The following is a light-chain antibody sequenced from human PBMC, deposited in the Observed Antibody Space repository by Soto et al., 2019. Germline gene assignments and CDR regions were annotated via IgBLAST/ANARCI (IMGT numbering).Light chain of an antibody. V-gene: IGKV1-9*01. CDR1: QVISTS. J-gene: IGKJ5*01. Sequence: GDSVTSTCRASQVISTSLAWYQVKPGKAPKLLIYAASTLESGVPSRFSATVSGTEFSLTITSLQPEDFATYYCQQLFDSPITFGQGTRLEIK. CDR2: AAS. CDR3: QQLFDSPIT.